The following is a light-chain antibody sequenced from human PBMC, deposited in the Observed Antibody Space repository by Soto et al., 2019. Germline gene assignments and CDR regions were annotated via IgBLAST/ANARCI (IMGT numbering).Light chain of an antibody. V-gene: IGLV2-14*01. Sequence: QSALTQPASVSGSPGQSITISCTGTSSDVGGYNYVSWYQQHPGKAPKLMIYDVSNRPSGVSSRFSGSKSGNTASLTISGLQAEDEADYYCGSYTSSSTWVFGGGTKLTVL. CDR2: DVS. CDR1: SSDVGGYNY. J-gene: IGLJ3*02. CDR3: GSYTSSSTWV.